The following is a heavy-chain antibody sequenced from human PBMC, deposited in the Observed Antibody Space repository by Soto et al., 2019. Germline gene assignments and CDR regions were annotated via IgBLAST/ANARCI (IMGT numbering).Heavy chain of an antibody. V-gene: IGHV3-15*07. J-gene: IGHJ3*02. Sequence: EVQLVESGGGLVKPGGSLRISCTVSGFTFRNAWMNWVRQAPGGGLEWVGRIRSNTDGGTTEYSAPVKDRFTISRDDSENTLYLQMNSLKTEDTAVYYCTTDHDIALVTAPTHAFEIWGQGTMVTVSS. CDR3: TTDHDIALVTAPTHAFEI. CDR1: GFTFRNAW. CDR2: IRSNTDGGTT. D-gene: IGHD2-21*02.